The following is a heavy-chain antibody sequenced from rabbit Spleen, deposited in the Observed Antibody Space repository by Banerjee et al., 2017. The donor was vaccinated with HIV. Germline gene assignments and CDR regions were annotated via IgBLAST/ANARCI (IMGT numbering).Heavy chain of an antibody. D-gene: IGHD3-1*01. CDR2: VAAGVSFTS. CDR1: GFSFTYIDY. V-gene: IGHV1S40*01. J-gene: IGHJ6*01. Sequence: QSLEESGGDLVKPGASLTLTCTASGFSFTYIDYLCWVRQPPGKGPEWIACVAAGVSFTSYYATWAKGRFTISKTSSTTVALQMTSLTAAGAATYFCAGGSGASFTTYGMSLWGQGTLVTVS. CDR3: AGGSGASFTTYGMSL.